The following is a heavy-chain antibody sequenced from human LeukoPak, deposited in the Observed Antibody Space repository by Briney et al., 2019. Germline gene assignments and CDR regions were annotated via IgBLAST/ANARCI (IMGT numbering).Heavy chain of an antibody. CDR2: ISSSSSTI. Sequence: GGSLRLSCAASGFTFSSYSMNWVRQAPGKGLEWVSYISSSSSTIYYADSVKGRFTISRDNAKNSLYLQMNSLRAEDTAVYYCARNSGYGNFDYWGQGTLVTVSS. V-gene: IGHV3-48*01. CDR1: GFTFSSYS. CDR3: ARNSGYGNFDY. D-gene: IGHD5-12*01. J-gene: IGHJ4*02.